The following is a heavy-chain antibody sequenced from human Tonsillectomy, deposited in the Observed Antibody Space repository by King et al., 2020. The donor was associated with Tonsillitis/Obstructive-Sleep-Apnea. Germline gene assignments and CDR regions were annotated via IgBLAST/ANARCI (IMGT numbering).Heavy chain of an antibody. CDR2: IRSKAYGGRT. CDR1: GFTFGDYG. D-gene: IGHD1-26*01. J-gene: IGHJ3*01. Sequence: VQLVESGGGLVQPGRSLRLSCTASGFTFGDYGMSWVRQAPGKGLEWVGFIRSKAYGGRTEYAASVKGRFTISKDDSKSIAYLQMNSLKTEDTAVYYCTRVGTSGSYSYDFWGQGTTVTVSS. CDR3: TRVGTSGSYSYDF. V-gene: IGHV3-49*04.